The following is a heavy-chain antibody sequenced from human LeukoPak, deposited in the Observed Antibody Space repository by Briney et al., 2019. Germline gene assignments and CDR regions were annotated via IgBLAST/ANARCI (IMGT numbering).Heavy chain of an antibody. V-gene: IGHV1-69*05. D-gene: IGHD6-19*01. CDR2: IIPIFGTA. J-gene: IGHJ6*03. CDR3: ARGVAVAGNAPYYYYYYMDV. CDR1: GGTFSSYA. Sequence: ASVKVSCKASGGTFSSYAISWVRQAPGQGLDWMGRIIPIFGTANYAQKFQGRVTITTDESTSTAYMELSSLRSEDTAVYYCARGVAVAGNAPYYYYYYMDVWGKGTTVTVSS.